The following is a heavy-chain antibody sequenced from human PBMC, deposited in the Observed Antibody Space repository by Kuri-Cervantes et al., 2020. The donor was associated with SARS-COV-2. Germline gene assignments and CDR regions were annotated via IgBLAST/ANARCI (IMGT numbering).Heavy chain of an antibody. CDR2: ISGSGGST. Sequence: GESLKISCAASGFTFSSYAMSWVRQAPGKGLEWVSAISGSGGSTYYADSVKGRFTISRDNSKNTLYLQMNSLRAEDTAVYYCAKATERPFCMDVWGQGTTVTVSS. V-gene: IGHV3-23*01. CDR1: GFTFSSYA. J-gene: IGHJ6*02. CDR3: AKATERPFCMDV. D-gene: IGHD5-24*01.